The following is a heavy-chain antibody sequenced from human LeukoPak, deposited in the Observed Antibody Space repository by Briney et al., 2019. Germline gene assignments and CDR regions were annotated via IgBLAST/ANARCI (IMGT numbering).Heavy chain of an antibody. D-gene: IGHD6-19*01. Sequence: SETLSLTCTVSGGSISSYYWSWIRQPPGKGLEWIGYIYYSGSTNYNPYLKSRVTISVDTSKNQFSLKLSSVTAADTAVYYCASVLSSSGWYDGWFDPWGQGTLVTVSS. CDR1: GGSISSYY. V-gene: IGHV4-59*01. CDR3: ASVLSSSGWYDGWFDP. CDR2: IYYSGST. J-gene: IGHJ5*02.